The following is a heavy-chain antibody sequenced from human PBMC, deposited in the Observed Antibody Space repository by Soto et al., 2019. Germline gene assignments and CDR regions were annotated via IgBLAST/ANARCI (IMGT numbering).Heavy chain of an antibody. CDR3: ARHYHYLGAADGTWWFDP. Sequence: SETLSLTCTVSGGSISSSSYYGGWILHPPGKGLEWIGSIYYSVSTYYNPSLKSRVTTSVDTSKNQFSLKPSSVTAAETAVYYCARHYHYLGAADGTWWFDPRGQGTLVTVSS. V-gene: IGHV4-39*01. J-gene: IGHJ5*02. D-gene: IGHD6-13*01. CDR1: GGSISSSSYY. CDR2: IYYSVST.